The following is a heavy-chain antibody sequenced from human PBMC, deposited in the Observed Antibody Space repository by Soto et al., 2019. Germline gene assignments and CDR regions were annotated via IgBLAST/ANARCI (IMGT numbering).Heavy chain of an antibody. D-gene: IGHD3-10*01. Sequence: GGSLRLSCAASGIKFSGYGMNWIRQAPGKGLEWVAVICNDGSKKYYVDSVKGRFTISRDNSNNTLYLQMNSLRAEDTGVYYCARELLYGSGSRNFHYYGMDVWGQGTTVTVSS. V-gene: IGHV3-33*01. CDR2: ICNDGSKK. CDR3: ARELLYGSGSRNFHYYGMDV. J-gene: IGHJ6*02. CDR1: GIKFSGYG.